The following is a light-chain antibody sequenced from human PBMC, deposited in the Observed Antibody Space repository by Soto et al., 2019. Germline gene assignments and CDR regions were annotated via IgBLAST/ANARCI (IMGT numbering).Light chain of an antibody. V-gene: IGKV3-15*01. CDR2: AAS. Sequence: EIVMTQSPATLSVSPGERATLSCRASQGVNSDLAWYQQRPGQAPRLLIYAASTRATGIPVRFSGSGSGTEFTLTISSLQSEDCAVYYCQQYNNWPPWTFGQGTKVERK. J-gene: IGKJ1*01. CDR3: QQYNNWPPWT. CDR1: QGVNSD.